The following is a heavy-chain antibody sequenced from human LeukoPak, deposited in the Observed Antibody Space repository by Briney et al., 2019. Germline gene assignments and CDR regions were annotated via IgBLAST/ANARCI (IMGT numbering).Heavy chain of an antibody. CDR3: ARHRGSGSYPDY. J-gene: IGHJ4*02. Sequence: SVTLSLTCTVSGGSINSSRSYWGWIRQPPGKGLEWIGSIYYSGSTYYNPSLKSRVTISVDTSKNQFSLKLSSVTAADTAVYYCARHRGSGSYPDYWGQGTLVTVSS. CDR1: GGSINSSRSY. CDR2: IYYSGST. V-gene: IGHV4-39*01. D-gene: IGHD3-10*01.